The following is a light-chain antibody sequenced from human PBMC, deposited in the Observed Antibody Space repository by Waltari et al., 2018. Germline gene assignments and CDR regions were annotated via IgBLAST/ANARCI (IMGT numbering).Light chain of an antibody. CDR1: SNDVGSYNS. V-gene: IGLV2-14*03. Sequence: QSALTQPASVSGSPGQSITISCTGTSNDVGSYNSVSWYQDHPGQGPKVIIYDVSDRPSGGSARFSGSKSGNTASLTISGLQAEDEADYYCSSQSSDNVVLFGGGTKVTVL. CDR2: DVS. CDR3: SSQSSDNVVL. J-gene: IGLJ3*02.